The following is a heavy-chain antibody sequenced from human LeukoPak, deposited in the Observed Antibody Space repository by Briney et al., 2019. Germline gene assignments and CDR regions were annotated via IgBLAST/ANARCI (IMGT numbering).Heavy chain of an antibody. CDR3: GRAIWISSAYAVG. V-gene: IGHV3-23*01. J-gene: IGHJ4*02. CDR1: GFSFSHYA. D-gene: IGHD2-2*01. Sequence: PGGSLRLSCAASGFSFSHYAMSWVRQAPTRGLEGVSSLRGDGETFYADSAKGRFTLSSDDSRNTVFLQLNNLRVDDTAVYYCGRAIWISSAYAVGWGQAPL. CDR2: LRGDGET.